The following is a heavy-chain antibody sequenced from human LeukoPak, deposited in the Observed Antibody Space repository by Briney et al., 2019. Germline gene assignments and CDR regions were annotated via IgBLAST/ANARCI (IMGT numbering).Heavy chain of an antibody. J-gene: IGHJ4*02. Sequence: GGSLRLSCAASGFTFSSYAMSWVRQAPGKGLEWVSAISGSGGSTYYADSVKGRFTISRDNAKNSLYLQMNSLRAEDTAVYYCARGGYYYDSSGYPSGYWGQGTLVTVSS. CDR2: ISGSGGST. V-gene: IGHV3-23*01. CDR3: ARGGYYYDSSGYPSGY. CDR1: GFTFSSYA. D-gene: IGHD3-22*01.